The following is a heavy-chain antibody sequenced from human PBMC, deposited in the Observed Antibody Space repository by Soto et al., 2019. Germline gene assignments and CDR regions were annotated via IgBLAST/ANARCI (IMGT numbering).Heavy chain of an antibody. V-gene: IGHV1-8*01. CDR1: GYTFTSYD. J-gene: IGHJ5*02. D-gene: IGHD4-17*01. Sequence: QVQLVQSGAEVKKPGASVKVSCKASGYTFTSYDINWVRQATGQGLEYLGWMNPNSGNTGYVQKFQGRVTMTRDTSXXTAYMELSSLRSEDTAVYFCAIGVKYGAYSRWFDPWGQGTLVTVSS. CDR2: MNPNSGNT. CDR3: AIGVKYGAYSRWFDP.